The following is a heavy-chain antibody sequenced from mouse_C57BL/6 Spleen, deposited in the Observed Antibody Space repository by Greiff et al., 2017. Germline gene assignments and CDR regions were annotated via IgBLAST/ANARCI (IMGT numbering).Heavy chain of an antibody. Sequence: QVQLQQSGAELVKPGASVKLSCKASGYTFTSYWMQWVKQRPGQGLEWIGEIDPSDSYTNYNQKFKGKATLTVDTSSSTAYMQLSSLKSEDSAVYYCARGDGYYSAMDYWGQGTSVTVSS. CDR2: IDPSDSYT. J-gene: IGHJ4*01. CDR1: GYTFTSYW. D-gene: IGHD2-3*01. V-gene: IGHV1-50*01. CDR3: ARGDGYYSAMDY.